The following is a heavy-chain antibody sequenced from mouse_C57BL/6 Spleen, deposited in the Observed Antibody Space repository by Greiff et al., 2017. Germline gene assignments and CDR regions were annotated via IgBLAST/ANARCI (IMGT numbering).Heavy chain of an antibody. D-gene: IGHD2-4*01. V-gene: IGHV10-1*01. Sequence: EVKLVESGGGLVQPKGSLKLSCAASGFSFNTYAMNWVRQAPGKGLEWVARISSKSNNYATYYADSVKDRFTIYRDDSESMLYLQMNNLKTEDTAMYYYERLDYDWYFDVWGTGTTVTVSS. CDR3: ERLDYDWYFDV. CDR2: ISSKSNNYAT. J-gene: IGHJ1*03. CDR1: GFSFNTYA.